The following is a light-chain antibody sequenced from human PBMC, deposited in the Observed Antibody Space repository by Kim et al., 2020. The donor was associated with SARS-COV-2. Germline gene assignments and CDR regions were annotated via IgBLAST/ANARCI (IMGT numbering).Light chain of an antibody. CDR2: AAS. V-gene: IGKV1-12*01. J-gene: IGKJ1*01. CDR1: QGISSW. CDR3: QQANSFPWT. Sequence: AFVGDRVTITCRASQGISSWLAWYQQKPGKAPNLLIYAASNLQSGVPSRFSGSGSGTDCTLTISRLQPEDSATYYCQQANSFPWTFGQGTKVDIK.